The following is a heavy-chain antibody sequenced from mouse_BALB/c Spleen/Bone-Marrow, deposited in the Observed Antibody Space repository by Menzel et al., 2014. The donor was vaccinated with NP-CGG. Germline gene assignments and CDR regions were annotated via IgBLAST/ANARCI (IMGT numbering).Heavy chain of an antibody. Sequence: QVQLQQSGAELARPGASVKLSCKASAYTFTSYWMQWVKQRPGQGLEWIGAIYPGDGDTRYTQKFKSKATLTADKSSSTAYMQLSSLASEDSAVYYCARGYYYGSTYGWYFDVWGAGTTVTVSS. CDR1: AYTFTSYW. CDR3: ARGYYYGSTYGWYFDV. D-gene: IGHD1-1*01. CDR2: IYPGDGDT. V-gene: IGHV1-87*01. J-gene: IGHJ1*01.